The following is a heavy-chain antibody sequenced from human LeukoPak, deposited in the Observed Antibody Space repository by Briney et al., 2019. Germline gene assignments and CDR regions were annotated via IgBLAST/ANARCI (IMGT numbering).Heavy chain of an antibody. Sequence: SQTLSLTCTVSGGSTSSGYYYWSWIRQPPGKGLEYIGYIYYGGTYYNPSLKSRVTISVDTSKNQFSLKLSSVTAADTAVYYCARGTWSSSIDYWGQGTLVTVSS. J-gene: IGHJ4*02. V-gene: IGHV4-30-4*01. D-gene: IGHD6-6*01. CDR2: IYYGGT. CDR3: ARGTWSSSIDY. CDR1: GGSTSSGYYY.